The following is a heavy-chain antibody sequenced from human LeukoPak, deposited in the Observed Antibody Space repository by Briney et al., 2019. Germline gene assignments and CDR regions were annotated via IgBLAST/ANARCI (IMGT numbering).Heavy chain of an antibody. CDR1: GFTFSSYS. CDR2: VSSSRNYI. J-gene: IGHJ4*02. Sequence: GGSLRLSCAASGFTFSSYSMNWVREAPGPGLEWVSSVSSSRNYISSADSVKGRFSISRDKAKSSLYLQMNSLRAEDTAVYYCARDQHRGLFDYSGQGTLVTVSS. D-gene: IGHD6-13*01. V-gene: IGHV3-21*01. CDR3: ARDQHRGLFDY.